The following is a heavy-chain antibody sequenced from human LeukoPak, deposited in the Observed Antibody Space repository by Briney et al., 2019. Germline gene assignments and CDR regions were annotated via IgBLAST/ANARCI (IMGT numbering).Heavy chain of an antibody. CDR1: GSTFNGYG. CDR3: ARDRPTSRVAGHFDY. J-gene: IGHJ4*02. CDR2: ISAYNVNT. Sequence: ASVKVSCKASGSTFNGYGISWVRHAPGQRLELMGWISAYNVNTNYAQKVQGRVTMTTDTSTSTAYMELSSLRSDDTAVYYCARDRPTSRVAGHFDYWGQGNLVTVSS. D-gene: IGHD6-19*01. V-gene: IGHV1-18*01.